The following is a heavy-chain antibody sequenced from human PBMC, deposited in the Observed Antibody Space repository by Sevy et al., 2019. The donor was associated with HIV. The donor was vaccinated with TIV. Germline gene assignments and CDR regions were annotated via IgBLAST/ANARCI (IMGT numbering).Heavy chain of an antibody. CDR2: ISTSSTYI. D-gene: IGHD2-2*02. CDR1: GFTFSGYN. V-gene: IGHV3-21*01. Sequence: GGSLRLSCAASGFTFSGYNMHWVRQAPGKGLEWVSSISTSSTYIYQADSVKGRFTISRANAQNSVFVQMNSLRAEDTDLYYGARGSCIGSSCHTGYHGMDVWGQGTTVTVSS. CDR3: ARGSCIGSSCHTGYHGMDV. J-gene: IGHJ6*02.